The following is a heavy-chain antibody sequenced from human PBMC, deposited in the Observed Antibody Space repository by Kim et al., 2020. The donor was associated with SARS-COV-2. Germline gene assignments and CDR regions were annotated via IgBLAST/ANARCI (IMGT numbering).Heavy chain of an antibody. V-gene: IGHV4-59*01. CDR1: GASFNNYY. CDR3: ATGGVWLCVYYYFLDV. Sequence: SETLSLTCTASGASFNNYYWNWIRQAPGKGLEWIGYLFFGGSTNYNPSLKSRVTISVDTSTTQLPLKLTSVTAADTAIYYCATGGVWLCVYYYFLDV. CDR2: LFFGGST. D-gene: IGHD3-10*01. J-gene: IGHJ6*03.